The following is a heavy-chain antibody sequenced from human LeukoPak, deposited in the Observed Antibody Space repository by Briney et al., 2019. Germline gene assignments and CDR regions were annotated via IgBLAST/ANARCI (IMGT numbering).Heavy chain of an antibody. CDR1: GGSISSSSYY. Sequence: SETLSLTCTVSGGSISSSSYYWGWIRQPPGKGLEWIGSIYYSGSTYCNPSLKSRVTISVDTSKNQFSLKLSSVTAADTAVYYCARDYRIMITFGGVPGFDYWGQGTLVTVSS. D-gene: IGHD3-16*01. CDR2: IYYSGST. J-gene: IGHJ4*02. V-gene: IGHV4-39*07. CDR3: ARDYRIMITFGGVPGFDY.